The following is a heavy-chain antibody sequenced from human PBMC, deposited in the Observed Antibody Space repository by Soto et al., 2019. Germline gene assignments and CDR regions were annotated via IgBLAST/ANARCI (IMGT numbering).Heavy chain of an antibody. CDR3: ARGQGTRENWFDP. V-gene: IGHV4-4*02. CDR1: GGSISSSNW. CDR2: IYHSGST. J-gene: IGHJ5*02. D-gene: IGHD3-10*01. Sequence: SETLSLTCAVSGGSISSSNWWSWVRQPPGKGLEWIGEIYHSGSTNYNPSLKSRVTISVDKSKNPFSLKLGSVTAADTAVYYCARGQGTRENWFDPWGQGTLVTVSS.